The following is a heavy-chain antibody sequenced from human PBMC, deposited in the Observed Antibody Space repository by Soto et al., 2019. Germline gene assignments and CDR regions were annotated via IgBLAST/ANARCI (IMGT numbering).Heavy chain of an antibody. D-gene: IGHD5-12*01. Sequence: ASVKVSCKASGGTFSSYTISWVRQAPGQGLEWMGRIIPILGIANYAQKFQGRVTITADKSTSTAYMELSSLRSEDTAVYYCARGIMATIHPFGYWGQGTLVTVSS. CDR2: IIPILGIA. J-gene: IGHJ4*02. V-gene: IGHV1-69*02. CDR3: ARGIMATIHPFGY. CDR1: GGTFSSYT.